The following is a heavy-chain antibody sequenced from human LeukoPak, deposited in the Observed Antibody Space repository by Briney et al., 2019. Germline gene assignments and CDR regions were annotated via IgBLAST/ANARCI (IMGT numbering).Heavy chain of an antibody. CDR1: GGTFSSYA. Sequence: GASVKVSCKASGGTFSSYAISWVRQAPGQGLEWMGGIIPIFGTANYAQKFQGRVTITADESTSTAYMELSSLRSEDTAVYYCASRPLEYSSSWWPFDYWGQGTLVTVSS. CDR3: ASRPLEYSSSWWPFDY. V-gene: IGHV1-69*13. D-gene: IGHD6-13*01. CDR2: IIPIFGTA. J-gene: IGHJ4*02.